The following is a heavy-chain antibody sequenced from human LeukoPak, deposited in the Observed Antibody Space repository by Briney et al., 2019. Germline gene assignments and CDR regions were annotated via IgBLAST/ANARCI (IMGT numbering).Heavy chain of an antibody. D-gene: IGHD6-6*01. CDR1: GYSISSGYY. Sequence: SETLSLTCTVSGYSISSGYYWGWIRQPPGKGLEWIGSIYHSGSTYYNPSLKSRVTISVDTSKNQFSLKLSSVTAADTAVYYCARDPEYSSSSESYWGQGTLVTVSS. V-gene: IGHV4-38-2*02. CDR2: IYHSGST. CDR3: ARDPEYSSSSESY. J-gene: IGHJ4*02.